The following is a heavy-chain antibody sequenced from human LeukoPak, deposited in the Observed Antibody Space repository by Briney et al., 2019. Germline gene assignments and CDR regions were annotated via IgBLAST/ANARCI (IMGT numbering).Heavy chain of an antibody. D-gene: IGHD2-21*02. V-gene: IGHV3-23*01. CDR1: EFTFSSYA. CDR3: AKKDNCGGDCPPDY. Sequence: GGSLRLSCAASEFTFSSYAMTWVRQAPGKGLEWVSAISGSGGSTYYADSVKGRFTISRDNSKNTLYLQMNSLRAEDTAVYYCAKKDNCGGDCPPDYWGQGTLVTVSS. CDR2: ISGSGGST. J-gene: IGHJ4*02.